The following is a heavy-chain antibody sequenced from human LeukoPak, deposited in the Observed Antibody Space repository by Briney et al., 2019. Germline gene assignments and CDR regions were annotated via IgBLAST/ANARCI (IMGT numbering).Heavy chain of an antibody. J-gene: IGHJ4*02. CDR2: ISDSGGST. CDR1: GITLSNYG. Sequence: PGGSLTLSCAVSGITLSNYGMSWVRQAPGKGLEWVAGISDSGGSTNYADSVKGRFTISRDNPKNTLYLRMNSLRAEDTAVYFCAKRGVVIRVILVGFHKEAYYFDSWGQGALVTVSS. CDR3: AKRGVVIRVILVGFHKEAYYFDS. D-gene: IGHD3-22*01. V-gene: IGHV3-23*01.